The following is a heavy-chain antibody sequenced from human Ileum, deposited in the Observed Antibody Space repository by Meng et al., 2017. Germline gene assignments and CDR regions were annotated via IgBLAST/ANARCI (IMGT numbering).Heavy chain of an antibody. V-gene: IGHV3-11*04. Sequence: GESLKISCEASGFTLSNYYMTWVRQAPGKGLEWVSYISSGGSTTYYADSVKGRFTISRDNTKNSLFLQMNSLRAEDTAVYFCARDLEYNKEYSSSWYYYFYGMDVWGQGTTVTVSS. CDR3: ARDLEYNKEYSSSWYYYFYGMDV. CDR1: GFTLSNYY. CDR2: ISSGGSTT. J-gene: IGHJ6*02. D-gene: IGHD6-13*01.